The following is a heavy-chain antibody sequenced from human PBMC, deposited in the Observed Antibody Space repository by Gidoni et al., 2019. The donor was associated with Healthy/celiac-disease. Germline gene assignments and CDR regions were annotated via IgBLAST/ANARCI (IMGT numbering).Heavy chain of an antibody. CDR3: TRYSAIVSIDY. CDR2: IRSKAYGGTT. Sequence: EVQLVESGGGLVQPGRSLRLSCTVSGFTFGDYTMSWFSQAPGKGLEWVGFIRSKAYGGTTEYAASVRGRFTISRDDSKSIAYLQMNSLKTGDTAVYYCTRYSAIVSIDYWGQGTLVTVSS. CDR1: GFTFGDYT. J-gene: IGHJ4*02. D-gene: IGHD5-18*01. V-gene: IGHV3-49*03.